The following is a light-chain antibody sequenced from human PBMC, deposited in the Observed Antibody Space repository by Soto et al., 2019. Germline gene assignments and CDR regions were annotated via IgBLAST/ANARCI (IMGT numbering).Light chain of an antibody. V-gene: IGLV1-44*01. CDR2: NNN. J-gene: IGLJ2*01. CDR3: AAWDDSLNGFVV. CDR1: SSNIGSNT. Sequence: QCVLTKPPSASGAPGQRVTISCSGSSSNIGSNTVNWYQQLPGTAPKLLIYNNNQRPSGVPDRFSGSKSGTSVSLAISGLQSEDEADYYRAAWDDSLNGFVVFGGGTKVTVL.